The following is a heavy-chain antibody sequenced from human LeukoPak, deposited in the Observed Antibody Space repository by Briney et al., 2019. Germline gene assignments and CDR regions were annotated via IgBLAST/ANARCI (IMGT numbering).Heavy chain of an antibody. V-gene: IGHV4-59*01. J-gene: IGHJ4*02. CDR2: IYYSGST. CDR1: GGSISSYY. D-gene: IGHD6-13*01. Sequence: SETLSLTCTVSGGSISSYYWSWIRQPPGKGLEWIGYIYYSGSTNYNPSLKSRVTISVDTSKNQFSLKLSSVTAADTAVYYCATGHSSSWYVPHLDYWGQGTLVTVSS. CDR3: ATGHSSSWYVPHLDY.